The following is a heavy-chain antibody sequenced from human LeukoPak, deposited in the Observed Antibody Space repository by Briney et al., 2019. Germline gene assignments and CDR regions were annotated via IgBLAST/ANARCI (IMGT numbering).Heavy chain of an antibody. CDR1: GFTFSSYS. CDR3: ARDYYDSSGYYYVHDY. CDR2: ISSSSSYI. Sequence: GGSLRLSCAASGFTFSSYSMNWVRQAPGKGLEWVSSISSSSSYIYYADSVKGRFTISRDNAKNSLYLQMNSLRAEDTAVYYCARDYYDSSGYYYVHDYWGQGTLVTVSS. D-gene: IGHD3-22*01. V-gene: IGHV3-21*01. J-gene: IGHJ4*02.